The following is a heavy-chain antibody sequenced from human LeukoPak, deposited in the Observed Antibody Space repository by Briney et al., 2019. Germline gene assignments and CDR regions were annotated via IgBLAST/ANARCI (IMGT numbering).Heavy chain of an antibody. CDR2: IYYSGST. J-gene: IGHJ5*02. D-gene: IGHD1-14*01. CDR1: GGSISSGDYY. Sequence: PSETLSLTCTVSGGSISSGDYYWSWIRQPPGKGLEWIGYIYYSGSTYYNPSLKSRVTMSVDTSKNQFSLKLSSVTAADTAVYYCATLSDRAAGWFDPWGQGTLVTVSS. CDR3: ATLSDRAAGWFDP. V-gene: IGHV4-30-4*01.